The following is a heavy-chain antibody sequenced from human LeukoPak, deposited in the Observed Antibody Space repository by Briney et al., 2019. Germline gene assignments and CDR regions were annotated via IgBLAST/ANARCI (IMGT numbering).Heavy chain of an antibody. CDR2: IIPIFGTA. V-gene: IGHV1-69*13. Sequence: SVKVSCKASGGTFSSYAISWVRQAPGQGLEWMGGIIPIFGTANYAQKFQGRVTITADESTSTAYMELSSLRSEDTAVYYCAVGVRPDGYYYYYMDVWGKGTTVTVSS. D-gene: IGHD3-16*01. J-gene: IGHJ6*03. CDR1: GGTFSSYA. CDR3: AVGVRPDGYYYYYMDV.